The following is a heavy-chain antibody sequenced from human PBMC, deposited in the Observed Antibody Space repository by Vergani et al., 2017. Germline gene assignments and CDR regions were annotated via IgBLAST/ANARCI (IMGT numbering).Heavy chain of an antibody. D-gene: IGHD2-2*01. V-gene: IGHV1-69*13. Sequence: QVQLVQSGAEVKKPGSSVKVSCKASGGTFSSYAISWVRQAPGQGLEWMGRTIPMLGATNYAQKFQGRVTITADESTSTAYMELSSLRSEDTAVYYCARDRTYCSSTSCYGHYYYYGMDVWGQGTTVTVSS. CDR3: ARDRTYCSSTSCYGHYYYYGMDV. CDR1: GGTFSSYA. J-gene: IGHJ6*02. CDR2: TIPMLGAT.